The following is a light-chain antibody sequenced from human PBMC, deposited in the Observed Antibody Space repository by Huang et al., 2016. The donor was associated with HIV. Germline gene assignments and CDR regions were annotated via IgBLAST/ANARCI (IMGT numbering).Light chain of an antibody. CDR2: WAS. J-gene: IGKJ1*01. V-gene: IGKV4-1*01. CDR1: QSVLGDSNNKNY. CDR3: HQYDTIPWT. Sequence: IVMTQSPDSLAVSLGERAAINCKSSQSVLGDSNNKNYLTWYQQKPGQPPRLLIYWASSRESGVPDRFSGSGSGTDFTLSISGLQAEDVAVYYCHQYDTIPWTFGQGTKVEIK.